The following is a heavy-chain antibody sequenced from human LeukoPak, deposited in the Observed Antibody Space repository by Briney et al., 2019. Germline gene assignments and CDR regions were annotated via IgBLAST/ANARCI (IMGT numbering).Heavy chain of an antibody. CDR3: ARVVRGSSFP. Sequence: ASLKVSCKASGYTFTSYGISWGRDGPGQGLECMGWISAYNGNTNYTQKLQGRVTMTTDTSTSTAYMELRSLRSDDTAVYYCARVVRGSSFPWGQGTLATVSS. V-gene: IGHV1-18*01. CDR2: ISAYNGNT. J-gene: IGHJ4*02. D-gene: IGHD6-6*01. CDR1: GYTFTSYG.